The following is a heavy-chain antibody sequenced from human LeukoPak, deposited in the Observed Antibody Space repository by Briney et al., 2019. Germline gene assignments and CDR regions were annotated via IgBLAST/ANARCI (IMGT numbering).Heavy chain of an antibody. J-gene: IGHJ5*02. V-gene: IGHV1-8*01. Sequence: ASVKVSCKASGYTFTSYDINWVRQATGQGLEWMGWMNPNSGNTGYAQKFQGRVTMTRNTSISTAYMELSSLRSEDTAVYYCAREATMVRGVIMTTFDPWGQGTLVTVSS. D-gene: IGHD3-10*01. CDR1: GYTFTSYD. CDR3: AREATMVRGVIMTTFDP. CDR2: MNPNSGNT.